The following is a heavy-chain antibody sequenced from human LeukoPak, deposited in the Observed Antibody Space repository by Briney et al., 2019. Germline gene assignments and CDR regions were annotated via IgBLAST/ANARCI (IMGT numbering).Heavy chain of an antibody. CDR3: ARVYYDSSGPPDY. V-gene: IGHV1-2*02. CDR2: INPNSGGT. Sequence: EASVKVSCKASGYTFTGYYMHWVRQAPGQGLEWMGWINPNSGGTNYAQKFQGRVTMTRDTSISTAYMELSRLRSDDTAVYYCARVYYDSSGPPDYWGQGTLVTVSS. D-gene: IGHD3-22*01. J-gene: IGHJ4*02. CDR1: GYTFTGYY.